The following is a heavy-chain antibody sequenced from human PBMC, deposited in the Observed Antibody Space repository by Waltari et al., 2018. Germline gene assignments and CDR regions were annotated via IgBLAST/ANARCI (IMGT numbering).Heavy chain of an antibody. Sequence: QVQLQQWGAGLLKPSETLSLTCAVYGGSFSGYYWSWIRQPPGKGLEWIGEINHSGSTNYNPSLKSRVTISVDKSKNQFSLKLSSVTAADTAVYYCAREQWLALDYWGQGTLVTVSS. V-gene: IGHV4-34*01. D-gene: IGHD6-19*01. CDR3: AREQWLALDY. J-gene: IGHJ4*02. CDR2: INHSGST. CDR1: GGSFSGYY.